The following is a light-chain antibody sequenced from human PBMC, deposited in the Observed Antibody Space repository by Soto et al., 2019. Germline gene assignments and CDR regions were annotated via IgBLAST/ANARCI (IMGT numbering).Light chain of an antibody. CDR3: QQYENSPIT. V-gene: IGKV3-20*01. J-gene: IGKJ5*01. Sequence: ETVLTQSPGTLSLSPGETATLSCRASQSIGSNSLAWYQQKPGQPPRLLIYGASNRATDIPDRFSGSRSGTDFTLTITRLESEDFAVYDCQQYENSPITFGQGTRLEIK. CDR1: QSIGSNS. CDR2: GAS.